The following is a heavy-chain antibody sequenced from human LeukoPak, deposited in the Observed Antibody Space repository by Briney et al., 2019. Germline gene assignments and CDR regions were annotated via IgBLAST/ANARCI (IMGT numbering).Heavy chain of an antibody. D-gene: IGHD4-23*01. CDR1: GFTFSSYA. CDR2: ISGSGGST. Sequence: GGSLRLSCAASGFTFSSYAMSWVRQAPGKGLEWVSAISGSGGSTYYEDSVKGRFTISRDNSNNTLYLQMNSLRAEDTAVYYCAKDPTVVTPGGNFDYWGQGTLVTVSS. J-gene: IGHJ4*02. CDR3: AKDPTVVTPGGNFDY. V-gene: IGHV3-23*01.